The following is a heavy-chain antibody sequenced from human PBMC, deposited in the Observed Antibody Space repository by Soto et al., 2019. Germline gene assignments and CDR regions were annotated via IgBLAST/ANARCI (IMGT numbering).Heavy chain of an antibody. J-gene: IGHJ4*01. Sequence: QVQLVESGGGVVQPGRSLRLSCAASGFIFSNYVMYWVRQAPGKGLEWVAFMSYDGTTKYYADSVKGRFTISRDKSQHALYLQMNNLRPEDTGVYYCAREVLWSRYFDYWGQGTLVTVSS. CDR1: GFIFSNYV. CDR2: MSYDGTTK. D-gene: IGHD2-21*01. V-gene: IGHV3-30-3*01. CDR3: AREVLWSRYFDY.